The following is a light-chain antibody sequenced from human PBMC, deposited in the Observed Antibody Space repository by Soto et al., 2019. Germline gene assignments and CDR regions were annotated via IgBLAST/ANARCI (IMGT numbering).Light chain of an antibody. CDR1: QSISSR. Sequence: DIQMTQSPSTLSASVGDRVTITCRASQSISSRLAWYQQKPGKAPKLLIYKASSLESGVPSRFSGSGSGTELTLTISSLQPDDFATYYCQQYYSYPWTFGQGTKVEIK. V-gene: IGKV1-5*03. CDR3: QQYYSYPWT. CDR2: KAS. J-gene: IGKJ1*01.